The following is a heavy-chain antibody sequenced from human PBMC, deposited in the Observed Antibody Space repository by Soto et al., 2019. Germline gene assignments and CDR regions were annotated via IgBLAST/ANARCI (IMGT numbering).Heavy chain of an antibody. CDR2: TRNKAKGYTT. CDR1: GFTFSDHY. V-gene: IGHV3-72*01. Sequence: EVQLVESGGGLVQPGGSLRLSCAASGFTFSDHYMDWVRQAPGKGLEWVGRTRNKAKGYTTEYAASVKGRFTISRDDSKNSLYLQMNSLKTEDTAVYYCARGGSYTAFDYWGQGTLVTVSS. J-gene: IGHJ4*02. D-gene: IGHD1-26*01. CDR3: ARGGSYTAFDY.